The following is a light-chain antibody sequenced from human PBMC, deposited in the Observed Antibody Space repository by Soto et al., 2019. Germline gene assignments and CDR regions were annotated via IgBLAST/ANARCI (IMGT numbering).Light chain of an antibody. CDR1: QSIRTN. J-gene: IGKJ3*01. V-gene: IGKV3-15*01. CDR2: GAS. Sequence: EIVLTQSPATLSVSAGGTVTLSCRASQSIRTNVAWYQQIPGQAPRLLVYGASTRATGVPARFSGSGSGIEFTLTISSQQSEDSAFYYCQQYFNWPLTWTFGPGTKVQIK. CDR3: QQYFNWPLTWT.